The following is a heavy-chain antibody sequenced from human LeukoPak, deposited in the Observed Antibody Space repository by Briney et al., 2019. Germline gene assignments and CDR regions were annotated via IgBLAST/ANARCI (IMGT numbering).Heavy chain of an antibody. CDR1: GDITHY. J-gene: IGHJ4*02. CDR2: IYFSGSA. V-gene: IGHV4-39*01. CDR3: ARKKGGGVGSYVAPGPPDYFDY. Sequence: PSETLSLTCTVSGDITHYWGWIRQPPGKGLECIGSIYFSGSAYYNPSLRSRVTISLDTSKKQLSLKLNSVTAADTAVYYCARKKGGGVGSYVAPGPPDYFDYWGQGTLVTVSS. D-gene: IGHD1-26*01.